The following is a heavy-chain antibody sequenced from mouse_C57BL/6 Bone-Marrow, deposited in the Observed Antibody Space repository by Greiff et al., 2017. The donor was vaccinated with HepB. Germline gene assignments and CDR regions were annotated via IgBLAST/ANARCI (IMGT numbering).Heavy chain of an antibody. J-gene: IGHJ4*01. CDR2: IDPENGDT. CDR3: TTRKITTAYYYAMDD. CDR1: GFNIKDDY. Sequence: EVKLQESGAELVRPGASVKLSCTASGFNIKDDYMHWVKQRPEQGLEWIGWIDPENGDTEYASKFQGKATITADTSSNTAYLQLSSLTSEDTAVYYCTTRKITTAYYYAMDDWGQGTSVTVSS. V-gene: IGHV14-4*01. D-gene: IGHD1-2*01.